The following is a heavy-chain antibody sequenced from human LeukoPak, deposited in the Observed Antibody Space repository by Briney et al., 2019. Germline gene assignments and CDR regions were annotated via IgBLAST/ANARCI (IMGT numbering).Heavy chain of an antibody. CDR2: IGTVGDT. Sequence: PGGSRRLSCAASGFTFSSYDMHWVRQAPGRGLEWVSAIGTVGDTYYPGSMKGRFTISRENAKNSLYLQMNSLRAGDTAVYYCARDGRFLEWLLPLFDYWGQGTLVTVSS. CDR1: GFTFSSYD. V-gene: IGHV3-13*01. D-gene: IGHD3-3*01. CDR3: ARDGRFLEWLLPLFDY. J-gene: IGHJ4*02.